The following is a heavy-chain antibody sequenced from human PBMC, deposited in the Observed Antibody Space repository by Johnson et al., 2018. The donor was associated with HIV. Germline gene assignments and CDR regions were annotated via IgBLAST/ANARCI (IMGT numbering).Heavy chain of an antibody. V-gene: IGHV3-30*02. J-gene: IGHJ3*02. Sequence: QVQLVESGGGLVQPGGSLRLSCAASGFTFSSYGMHWVRQAPGKGLEWVAFIRYDGSNKYYADSVKGRFTISRDNSKNTLYLKMNSLRAEDTAVYYCARDRVSTFGGVIDLGAFDIWGQGTMVTVSS. CDR2: IRYDGSNK. CDR1: GFTFSSYG. D-gene: IGHD3-16*02. CDR3: ARDRVSTFGGVIDLGAFDI.